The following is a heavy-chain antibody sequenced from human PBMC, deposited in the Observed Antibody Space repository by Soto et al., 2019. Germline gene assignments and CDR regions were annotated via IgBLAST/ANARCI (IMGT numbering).Heavy chain of an antibody. D-gene: IGHD2-2*01. CDR3: ARDPSEGRVGNWFES. CDR2: ISSSTSYV. J-gene: IGHJ5*01. Sequence: EVQLVESGGGLVKPGGSLRLSCAASGFTFSRYGMNWLRQAPGKGLEWVASISSSTSYVYYADSVKGRFSTSRDNAKNILYLEMYGLRTEDTAVYYCARDPSEGRVGNWFESWGQGTQVTVSS. CDR1: GFTFSRYG. V-gene: IGHV3-21*02.